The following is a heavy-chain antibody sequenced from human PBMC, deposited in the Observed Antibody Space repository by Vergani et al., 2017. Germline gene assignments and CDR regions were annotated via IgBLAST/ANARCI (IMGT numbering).Heavy chain of an antibody. V-gene: IGHV5-51*01. CDR3: TRHVPCGDGACLHFDH. D-gene: IGHD2-21*01. J-gene: IGHJ4*02. Sequence: EVMLVQSGAEVKKPGESLKISCKYSESSFTSNQIAWVRQMSGKGLQLMGNITPFDSKIAYSPSFQGQVIMSIDKSITTAYLQWRSLEASDTAIYYCTRHVPCGDGACLHFDHWGQGTQVTVSS. CDR2: ITPFDSKI. CDR1: ESSFTSNQ.